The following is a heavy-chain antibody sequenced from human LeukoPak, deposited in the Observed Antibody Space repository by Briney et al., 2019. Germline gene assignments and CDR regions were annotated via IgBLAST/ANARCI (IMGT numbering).Heavy chain of an antibody. V-gene: IGHV5-51*01. D-gene: IGHD3-22*01. CDR1: GYSFTSYW. CDR3: ARQVPVVGYYDSSGYDY. Sequence: GESLKISCKGSGYSFTSYWIGWVRQMAGKGLEWMGIIYPGDSDTRYSPSFQGQVTISADKSISTAYLQWSSLKASDTAMYYCARQVPVVGYYDSSGYDYWGQGTLVTVSS. CDR2: IYPGDSDT. J-gene: IGHJ4*02.